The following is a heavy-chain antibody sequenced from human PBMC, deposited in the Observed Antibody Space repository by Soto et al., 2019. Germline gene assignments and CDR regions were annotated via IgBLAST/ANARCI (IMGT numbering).Heavy chain of an antibody. CDR2: ISYDDGTNK. V-gene: IGHV3-30-3*01. Sequence: ESGGGVVQPGRSPRLSCAASGFTFSSFTMHWVRQAPGKGLEWVAVISYDDGTNKDYADSVKGRFTISRDNPKNTLYLQMNSLRAEDTAVYYCARSIAVAGTPEFDYWGQGTLVTVSS. D-gene: IGHD6-19*01. CDR1: GFTFSSFT. CDR3: ARSIAVAGTPEFDY. J-gene: IGHJ4*02.